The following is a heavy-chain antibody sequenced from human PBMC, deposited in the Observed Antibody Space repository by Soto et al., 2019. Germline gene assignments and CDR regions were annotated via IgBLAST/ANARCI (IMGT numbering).Heavy chain of an antibody. Sequence: HPGGSLRLSCAASGFTFSNHAMSWVRQAPGKGLEWVSGISDSGGLTYYADSVKGRFSMSRDNSKNTLYLQMKNLRAEDTAVYFCAKRQGIGAAAKNFDFWGQGTLVTAPQ. D-gene: IGHD6-13*01. CDR2: ISDSGGLT. CDR1: GFTFSNHA. V-gene: IGHV3-23*01. J-gene: IGHJ4*02. CDR3: AKRQGIGAAAKNFDF.